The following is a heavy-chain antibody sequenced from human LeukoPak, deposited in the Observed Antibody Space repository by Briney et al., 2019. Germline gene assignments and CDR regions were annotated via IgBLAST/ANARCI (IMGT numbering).Heavy chain of an antibody. CDR3: GRSYYYYYYMDV. V-gene: IGHV1-69*05. CDR2: IIPIFGTA. J-gene: IGHJ6*03. Sequence: EASVKVSCKASVGTFSSYAISWVRQAPGQGLEWMGGIIPIFGTANYAQKFQGRVTITTDESTSTAYMELSSLRSEDTAVYHCGRSYYYYYYMDVWGKGTTVTVSS. CDR1: VGTFSSYA.